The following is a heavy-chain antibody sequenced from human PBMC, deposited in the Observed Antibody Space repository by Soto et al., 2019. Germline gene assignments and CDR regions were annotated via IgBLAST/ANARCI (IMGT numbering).Heavy chain of an antibody. D-gene: IGHD6-6*01. V-gene: IGHV4-59*12. CDR3: ARESDSSSSPHLPLRYYYYYMDV. CDR2: IYYSGST. J-gene: IGHJ6*03. Sequence: SETLSLTCTVSGGSISSYYWSWIRQPPGKGLEWIGYIYYSGSTNYNPSLKSRVTISVDTSKNQFSLKLSSVTAADTAVYYCARESDSSSSPHLPLRYYYYYMDVWGKGTTLTVSS. CDR1: GGSISSYY.